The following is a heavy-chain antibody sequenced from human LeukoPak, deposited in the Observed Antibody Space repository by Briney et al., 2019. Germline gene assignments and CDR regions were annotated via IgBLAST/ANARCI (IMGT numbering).Heavy chain of an antibody. J-gene: IGHJ4*02. D-gene: IGHD2-15*01. CDR2: IYYDGST. V-gene: IGHV4-59*01. Sequence: SETLSLTCTVSGGSISTYYWSWIRQPPGKGLEWIGYIYYDGSTIYNPSLESRVTISVDTSKNQFSLKLSSVTAADTAVYYCARCSSGGSCYVVEWGQGALVTVSS. CDR1: GGSISTYY. CDR3: ARCSSGGSCYVVE.